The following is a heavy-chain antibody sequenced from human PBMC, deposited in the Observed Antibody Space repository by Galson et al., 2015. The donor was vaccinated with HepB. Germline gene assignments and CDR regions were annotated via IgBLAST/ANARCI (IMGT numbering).Heavy chain of an antibody. V-gene: IGHV1-69*13. CDR1: GGTFSSYA. CDR2: IIPIFGTA. D-gene: IGHD3-3*01. Sequence: SVKVSCKASGGTFSSYAISWVRQAPGPGLEWMGGIIPIFGTANYAQKFQGRVTITADESTSTAYMELSSLRSEDTAVYYCARAGAGEWFPHRGGMDVWGQGTTVTVSS. J-gene: IGHJ6*02. CDR3: ARAGAGEWFPHRGGMDV.